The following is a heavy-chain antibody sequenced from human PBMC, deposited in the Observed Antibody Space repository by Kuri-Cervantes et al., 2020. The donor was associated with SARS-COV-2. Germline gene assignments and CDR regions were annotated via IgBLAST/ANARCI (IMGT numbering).Heavy chain of an antibody. J-gene: IGHJ3*02. CDR3: ASHVGERRGGFSAFDI. CDR2: ISPSGGST. V-gene: IGHV1-46*01. D-gene: IGHD3-10*02. Sequence: ASVKVSCKASGYTFTSYYMHWVRQAPGQGLEWMGIISPSGGSTSYARKFQGRVTMTRDTSTSTVYMELSSLRSEDTAVYYCASHVGERRGGFSAFDIWGQGTMVTVSS. CDR1: GYTFTSYY.